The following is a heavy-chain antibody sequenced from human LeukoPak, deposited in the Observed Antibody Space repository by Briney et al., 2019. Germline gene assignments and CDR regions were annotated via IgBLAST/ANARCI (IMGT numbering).Heavy chain of an antibody. D-gene: IGHD4-17*01. Sequence: KVSCKASGYTFTGNYIHWVRQAPGKGLEWVAVISNDGSKKDYADSVKGRFTISRDNSKNTLYLQMNSLRAEDTAVYYCARGARKGDDYGGFFDYWGQGTLVTVSS. V-gene: IGHV3-30*04. J-gene: IGHJ4*02. CDR3: ARGARKGDDYGGFFDY. CDR2: ISNDGSKK. CDR1: GYTFTGNY.